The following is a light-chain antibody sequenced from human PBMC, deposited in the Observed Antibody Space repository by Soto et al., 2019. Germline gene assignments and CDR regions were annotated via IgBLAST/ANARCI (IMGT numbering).Light chain of an antibody. CDR3: QQFSSYPLT. CDR1: HSVSSN. CDR2: GAS. V-gene: IGKV3-15*01. J-gene: IGKJ4*01. Sequence: EIVMTQSPATLSVSPGERATLSCRASHSVSSNLAWYQQKPGQAPRLLIYGASTRATGFPARFSGSGSGTDFTLTISRLEPEDFAVYYCQQFSSYPLTFGGGTKVDIK.